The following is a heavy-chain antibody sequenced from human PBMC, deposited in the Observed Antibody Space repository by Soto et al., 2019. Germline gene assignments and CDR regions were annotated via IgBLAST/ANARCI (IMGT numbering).Heavy chain of an antibody. J-gene: IGHJ1*01. V-gene: IGHV3-21*01. Sequence: EVQLEESGGGLVKPGGSLRLSCAASGFTFSDYSMNWVRQAPGKGLEWVSSIGSSGNYIFYADSVKGRFTISRDSARNLLFLQMNSLRVEDTAVYYCATGDYGDSVFYFHQWGQGTLVTVSS. CDR3: ATGDYGDSVFYFHQ. CDR1: GFTFSDYS. CDR2: IGSSGNYI. D-gene: IGHD4-17*01.